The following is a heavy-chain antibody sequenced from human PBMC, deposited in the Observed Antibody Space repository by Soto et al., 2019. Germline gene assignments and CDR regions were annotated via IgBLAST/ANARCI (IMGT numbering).Heavy chain of an antibody. CDR2: TYYRSKWYN. CDR1: RDSVSSNSAA. CDR3: ARGGSYVYNQVDYSYGMDV. J-gene: IGHJ6*02. V-gene: IGHV6-1*01. D-gene: IGHD1-20*01. Sequence: SQTLSLTCAISRDSVSSNSAAWNWIRQSPSRGLEWLGRTYYRSKWYNDYAVSVKSRITINPDTSKNQFSLQLNSVTPEDTAVYYCARGGSYVYNQVDYSYGMDVWGQGTMVTVSS.